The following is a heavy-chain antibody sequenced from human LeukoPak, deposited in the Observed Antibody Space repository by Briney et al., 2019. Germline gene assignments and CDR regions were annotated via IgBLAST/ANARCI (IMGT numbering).Heavy chain of an antibody. CDR2: ISYDGSNK. CDR1: GFTFSSYA. CDR3: GRGSVGFGELNY. D-gene: IGHD3-10*01. Sequence: GGSLRLSCAASGFTFSSYAMHWVRQAPGKGLEWVAVISYDGSNKFYADSVKGRFTLSRDNSKNTPYLQMNSLRIEDTAVYYCGRGSVGFGELNYWGQGTLVTVSS. J-gene: IGHJ4*02. V-gene: IGHV3-30-3*01.